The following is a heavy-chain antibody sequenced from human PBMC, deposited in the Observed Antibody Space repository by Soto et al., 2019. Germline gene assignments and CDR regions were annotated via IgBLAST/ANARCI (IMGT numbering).Heavy chain of an antibody. D-gene: IGHD3-10*01. Sequence: PSETLSLNWTVSGGSISTYYWSRIRQPPGKGLEWIGYIYYSGSTYYNPSLKSRVTMSVDTSRNQLLLQLNSVTAADTAVYYCARESAGSHKNNWFDPWGQGTLVTVSS. J-gene: IGHJ5*02. CDR1: GGSISTYY. V-gene: IGHV4-59*01. CDR2: IYYSGST. CDR3: ARESAGSHKNNWFDP.